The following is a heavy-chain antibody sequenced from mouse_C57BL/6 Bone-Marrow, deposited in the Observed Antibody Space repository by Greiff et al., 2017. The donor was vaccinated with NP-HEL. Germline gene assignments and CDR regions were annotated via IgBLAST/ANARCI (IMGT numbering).Heavy chain of an antibody. CDR1: GYAFTNYL. CDR2: INPGSGGT. CDR3: ARETYYYGSSYWYFDV. Sequence: QVQLQQSGAELVRPGTSVKVSCKASGYAFTNYLIEWVKQRPGQGLEWIGVINPGSGGTNYNEKFKGKATLTADKSSSTAYMQLSSLTSEDSAVYFCARETYYYGSSYWYFDVWGTGTTVTVSS. D-gene: IGHD1-1*01. V-gene: IGHV1-54*01. J-gene: IGHJ1*03.